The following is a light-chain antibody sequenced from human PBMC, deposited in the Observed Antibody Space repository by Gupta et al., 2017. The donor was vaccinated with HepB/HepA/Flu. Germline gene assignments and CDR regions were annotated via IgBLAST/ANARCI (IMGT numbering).Light chain of an antibody. CDR2: STN. J-gene: IGLJ3*02. Sequence: GPSFSVSPGGTVTLTCGLSSGSVSTSYYPSWYQQTPGQPPRTLIYSTNTRSSGVPDRFSGSILGNKAALTITGAQADDESDYYCVLYMGSGIWVFGGGTKLTVL. CDR3: VLYMGSGIWV. V-gene: IGLV8-61*01. CDR1: SGSVSTSYY.